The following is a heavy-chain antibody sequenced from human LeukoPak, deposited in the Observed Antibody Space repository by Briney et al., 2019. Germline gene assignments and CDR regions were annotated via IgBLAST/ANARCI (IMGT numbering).Heavy chain of an antibody. CDR2: INTNTGNP. J-gene: IGHJ4*02. CDR1: GYTFTSYA. V-gene: IGHV7-4-1*02. CDR3: ARDARGEYYDFWSGYFEPAALGY. Sequence: ASVKVSCKASGYTFTSYAMNWVRQAPGQGLEWMGWINTNTGNPTYAQGFTGRFVFSLDTSVSTAYLQISSLKAEDTAVYYCARDARGEYYDFWSGYFEPAALGYWGQGTLVTVSS. D-gene: IGHD3-3*01.